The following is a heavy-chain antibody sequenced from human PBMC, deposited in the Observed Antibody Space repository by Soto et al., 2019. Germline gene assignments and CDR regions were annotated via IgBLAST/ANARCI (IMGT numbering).Heavy chain of an antibody. CDR1: GFTFSSYG. J-gene: IGHJ3*02. D-gene: IGHD3-10*01. V-gene: IGHV3-30*18. CDR2: ISYDGSNK. Sequence: QVQLVESGGGVVQPGRSLRLSCAASGFTFSSYGMHWVRQAPGKGLEWVAVISYDGSNKYYADPVKGRFTISRDNSKNTLYLQMNSLRAEDTAVYYCAKDKKEGDYGVTNDAFDIWGQGTMVTVSS. CDR3: AKDKKEGDYGVTNDAFDI.